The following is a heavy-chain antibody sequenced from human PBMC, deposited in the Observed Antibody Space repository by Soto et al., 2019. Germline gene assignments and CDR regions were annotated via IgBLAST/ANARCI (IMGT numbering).Heavy chain of an antibody. CDR3: ASTRGRYYYYSMDV. CDR2: ISGSGGST. CDR1: GFTFSSYA. D-gene: IGHD2-2*01. J-gene: IGHJ6*02. Sequence: EVQLLESGGGLVQPGGSLRLSCAASGFTFSSYAMSWVRQAPGKGLEWVSAISGSGGSTYYADSVKGRFTISRDNSKNTLYLQMNSLRAEDTAVYYCASTRGRYYYYSMDVWGQGTTVTVSS. V-gene: IGHV3-23*01.